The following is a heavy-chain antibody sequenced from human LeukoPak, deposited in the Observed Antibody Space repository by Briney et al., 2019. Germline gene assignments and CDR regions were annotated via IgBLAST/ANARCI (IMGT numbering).Heavy chain of an antibody. Sequence: PGGSLRLSCAASGFTFSSYSMNWVRQAPGKGLEWVSYISSSSSTIYYADSVKGRFTISRDNAKNSLYLQMNSLRAEDTAVYYCARGTLRYFDWLLYSSWFDPWGQGTLVTVSS. D-gene: IGHD3-9*01. J-gene: IGHJ5*02. CDR2: ISSSSSTI. V-gene: IGHV3-48*04. CDR1: GFTFSSYS. CDR3: ARGTLRYFDWLLYSSWFDP.